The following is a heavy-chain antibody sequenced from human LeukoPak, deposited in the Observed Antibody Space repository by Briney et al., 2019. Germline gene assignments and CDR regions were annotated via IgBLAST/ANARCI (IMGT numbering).Heavy chain of an antibody. Sequence: GRSLRLSCAASGFTFSNYGMHWVRQAPGKGLEWVAVVSSDGSIDYYADSVRGRFTVSRDNSKNTLYLQLNSLRAEDTAVYYCAREGRLLWFGELSFHDAFDIWGQGTMVTVSS. V-gene: IGHV3-30*03. J-gene: IGHJ3*02. CDR2: VSSDGSID. D-gene: IGHD3-10*01. CDR1: GFTFSNYG. CDR3: AREGRLLWFGELSFHDAFDI.